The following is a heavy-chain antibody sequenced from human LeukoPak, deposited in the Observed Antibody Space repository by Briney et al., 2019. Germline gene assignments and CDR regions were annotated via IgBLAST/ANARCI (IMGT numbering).Heavy chain of an antibody. Sequence: GGSLRLSCAASGFTFSNYVMNWVRQAPGKGLEWVSTIGSSGGSTYYADSVKGRFTISRDNSKNTLYLQMNSLRAEDTAVYYCAKVFRDGYNYPFDYWGQGTWSPSPQ. CDR2: IGSSGGST. J-gene: IGHJ4*02. V-gene: IGHV3-23*01. CDR3: AKVFRDGYNYPFDY. D-gene: IGHD5-24*01. CDR1: GFTFSNYV.